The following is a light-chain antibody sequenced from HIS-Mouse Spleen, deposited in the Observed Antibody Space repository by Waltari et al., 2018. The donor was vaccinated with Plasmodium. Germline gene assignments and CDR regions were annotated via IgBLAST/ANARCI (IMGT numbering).Light chain of an antibody. V-gene: IGLV2-11*01. CDR1: SSDVGGYNY. Sequence: QSALTQPRSVSGSPGQSVTISCTVTSSDVGGYNYVSWYQQHPGKAPKLMIYDVSKRPSGVPDRFSGSKCGNTASLTISGLQAEDEADYYCCSYAGSYTVVFGGGTKLTVL. J-gene: IGLJ2*01. CDR2: DVS. CDR3: CSYAGSYTVV.